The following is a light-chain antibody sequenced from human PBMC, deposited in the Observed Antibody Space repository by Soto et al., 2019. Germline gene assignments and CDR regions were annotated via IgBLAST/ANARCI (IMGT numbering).Light chain of an antibody. CDR2: DAS. J-gene: IGKJ1*01. CDR1: QSIGLA. CDR3: QQRTDRPPWT. V-gene: IGKV3-11*01. Sequence: EIVLTQSPATLSLSPGERATLSCRASQSIGLAIAWYQHKPGQAPRLLIFDASQRATGIPARFRGSGSGTDFTLSISRLEPEDFAVYYCQQRTDRPPWTFGQGTKVE.